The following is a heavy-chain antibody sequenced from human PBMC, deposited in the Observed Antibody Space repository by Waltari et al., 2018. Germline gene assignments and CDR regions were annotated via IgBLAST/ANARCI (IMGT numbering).Heavy chain of an antibody. CDR1: GYRFTSYW. J-gene: IGHJ3*02. D-gene: IGHD1-26*01. CDR2: IYPGDSDT. CDR3: ARHYSGSYGWSAFDI. Sequence: EVQLVQSGAEVNKPGESLKISCKGSGYRFTSYWIGWVRQLPGKGLEWMGIIYPGDSDTRYSPSFQGQVTISADKSISTAYLQWSSLKASDTAMYYCARHYSGSYGWSAFDIWGQGTMVTVSS. V-gene: IGHV5-51*01.